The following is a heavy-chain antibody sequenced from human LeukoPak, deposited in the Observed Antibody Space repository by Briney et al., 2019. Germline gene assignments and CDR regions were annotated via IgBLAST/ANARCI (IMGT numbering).Heavy chain of an antibody. Sequence: PSETLSLTCAVPGYSISSGYYWGWIRQPPGKGLEWIGSIYHSGSTYYIPSLKSRVTISVDTSKNQFSLKLSSVTAADMAVYYCARHFSRYSNYASAATSLDYWGQGTLVTVSS. D-gene: IGHD4-11*01. CDR3: ARHFSRYSNYASAATSLDY. V-gene: IGHV4-38-2*01. CDR2: IYHSGST. J-gene: IGHJ4*02. CDR1: GYSISSGYY.